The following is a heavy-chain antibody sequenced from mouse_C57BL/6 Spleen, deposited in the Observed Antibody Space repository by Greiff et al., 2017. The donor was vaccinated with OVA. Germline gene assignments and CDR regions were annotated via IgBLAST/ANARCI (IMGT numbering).Heavy chain of an antibody. CDR2: INPNNGGT. V-gene: IGHV1-18*01. D-gene: IGHD2-4*01. Sequence: EVKVVESGPELVKPGASVKIPCKASGYTFTDYNMDWVKQSHGKSLEWIGDINPNNGGTIYNQKFKGKATLTVDKSSSTAYMELRSLTSEDTAVYYCARYDYDWFAYWGQGTLVTVSA. CDR3: ARYDYDWFAY. J-gene: IGHJ3*01. CDR1: GYTFTDYN.